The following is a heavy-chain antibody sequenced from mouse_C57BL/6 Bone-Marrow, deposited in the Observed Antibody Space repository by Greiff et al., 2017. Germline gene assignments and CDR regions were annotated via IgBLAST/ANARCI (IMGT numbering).Heavy chain of an antibody. CDR1: GYTFTSYW. V-gene: IGHV1-61*01. D-gene: IGHD2-3*01. CDR2: IYPSDSET. J-gene: IGHJ2*01. Sequence: QVQLQQPGAELVRPGSSVKLSCKASGYTFTSYWMDWVKQRPGQGLEWIGNIYPSDSETHYNQKFKDKATLTVDKSSSTAYMQLSGLPSEDSAVYYCARGGLLYFDYWGQGTTLTVSS. CDR3: ARGGLLYFDY.